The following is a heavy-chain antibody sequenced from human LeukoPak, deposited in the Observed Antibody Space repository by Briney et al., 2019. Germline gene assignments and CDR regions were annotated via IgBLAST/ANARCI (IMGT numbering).Heavy chain of an antibody. V-gene: IGHV3-30*02. CDR1: GFTFSSYA. J-gene: IGHJ4*02. D-gene: IGHD1-7*01. CDR3: AKDVLQLELPGN. Sequence: GGSLRLSCAASGFTFSSYAMSWVRQAPGKGLEWVAFIRYDGSNKYYADSVKGRFTISRDNSKSTLYLQMNSLRAEDTAVYYCAKDVLQLELPGNWGQGTLVTVSS. CDR2: IRYDGSNK.